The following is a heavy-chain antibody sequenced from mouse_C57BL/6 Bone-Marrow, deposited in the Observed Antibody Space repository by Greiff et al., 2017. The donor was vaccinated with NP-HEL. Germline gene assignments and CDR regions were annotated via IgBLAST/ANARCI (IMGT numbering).Heavy chain of an antibody. CDR2: ISSGGDYI. CDR1: GFTFSSYA. V-gene: IGHV5-9-1*02. J-gene: IGHJ3*01. CDR3: TRDREFAWFAY. Sequence: EVMLVESGEGLVKPGGSLKLSCAASGFTFSSYAMSWVRQTPEKRLEWVAYISSGGDYIYYADTVKGRFTSSRDNARNTLYLQMSSLKSEDTAMYYCTRDREFAWFAYWGQGTLVTVSA.